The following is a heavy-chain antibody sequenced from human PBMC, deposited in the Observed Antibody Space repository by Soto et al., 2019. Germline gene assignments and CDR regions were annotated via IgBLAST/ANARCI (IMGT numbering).Heavy chain of an antibody. CDR1: GGSISSYY. CDR3: AGGGSGRYCSGGSCDY. J-gene: IGHJ4*02. V-gene: IGHV4-59*01. Sequence: QVQLQESGPGLVKPSETLSLTCTVSGGSISSYYWSWIRQPPGKGLEWIGYIYHSGSTNYNPSLKSRVTIAVDTSKNQFSLKLSSVTAADTAVYYCAGGGSGRYCSGGSCDYWGQGTLVTVSS. D-gene: IGHD2-15*01. CDR2: IYHSGST.